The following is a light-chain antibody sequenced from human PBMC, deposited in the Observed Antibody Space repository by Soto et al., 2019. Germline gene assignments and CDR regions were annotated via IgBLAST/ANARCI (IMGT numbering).Light chain of an antibody. Sequence: IQLTQSPSSLSASVGDRVTITCRASQGISSYLAWYQQKPGKAPKLLIYAASTLQSGVPSRFSGCGSGTDFTLTISSLQPEDFPTYYCQQLNSYPLTFGGGTKVEIK. CDR1: QGISSY. J-gene: IGKJ4*01. CDR3: QQLNSYPLT. CDR2: AAS. V-gene: IGKV1-9*01.